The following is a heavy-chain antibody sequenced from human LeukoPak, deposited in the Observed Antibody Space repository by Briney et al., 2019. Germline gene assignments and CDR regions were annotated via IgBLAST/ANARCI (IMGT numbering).Heavy chain of an antibody. D-gene: IGHD3-10*01. CDR1: GFTFSSYS. CDR2: ISSSSSTI. V-gene: IGHV3-48*04. J-gene: IGHJ6*03. CDR3: ARGPHQFGAAVGYYYYYMDV. Sequence: QTGGSLRLSCAASGFTFSSYSMTWVCQAPGKGLEWVSYISSSSSTIYHADSVKGRFTISRDNAKNSLYLQMNSLRAEDTAVYYCARGPHQFGAAVGYYYYYMDVWGKGTTVTVSS.